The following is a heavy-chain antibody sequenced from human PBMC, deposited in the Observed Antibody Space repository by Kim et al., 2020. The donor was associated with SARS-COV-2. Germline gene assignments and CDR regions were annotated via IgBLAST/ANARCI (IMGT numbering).Heavy chain of an antibody. V-gene: IGHV3-53*01. CDR2: IYTGGST. D-gene: IGHD3-3*01. J-gene: IGHJ6*02. CDR3: ARGVVNYDFWSGRLPKPDSMDV. CDR1: GFTVSSSY. Sequence: GGSLRLSCAASGFTVSSSYMNWVRQAPGKGLEWVSVIYTGGSTYYADSVKGRFIISRDNSKNTLYLQMNSLRAEDAAVYYCARGVVNYDFWSGRLPKPDSMDVWGQGTTVTVSS.